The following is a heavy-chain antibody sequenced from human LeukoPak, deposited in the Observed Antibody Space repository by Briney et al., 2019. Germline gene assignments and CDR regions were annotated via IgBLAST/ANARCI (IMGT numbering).Heavy chain of an antibody. CDR2: INSDGSST. CDR3: ARVDYDFWSGYGYYYYYMDV. V-gene: IGHV3-74*01. Sequence: GGSLRLSCAASGFTFSSYGMSWVRQAPGKGLEWVSRINSDGSSTSYADSVKGRFTISRDNAKNTLYLQMNSLRAEDTAVYYCARVDYDFWSGYGYYYYYMDVWGKGTTVTISS. J-gene: IGHJ6*03. D-gene: IGHD3-3*01. CDR1: GFTFSSYG.